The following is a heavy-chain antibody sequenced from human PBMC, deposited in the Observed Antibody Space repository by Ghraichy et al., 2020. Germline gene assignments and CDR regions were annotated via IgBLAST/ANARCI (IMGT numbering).Heavy chain of an antibody. D-gene: IGHD3-9*01. CDR1: GFTFDDFA. J-gene: IGHJ4*02. V-gene: IGHV3-9*01. Sequence: SLRLSCAASGFTFDDFALHWVRQAPGKGLEWVSRISWNSGNIGYADSVKGRFTISRDNAKNTLYLQMNSLRAEDTALYYCARDGNGPTDYYFDSWGQGTLVTVSS. CDR2: ISWNSGNI. CDR3: ARDGNGPTDYYFDS.